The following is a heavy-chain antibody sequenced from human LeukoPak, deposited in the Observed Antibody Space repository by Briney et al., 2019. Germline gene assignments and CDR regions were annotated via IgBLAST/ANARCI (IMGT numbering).Heavy chain of an antibody. D-gene: IGHD3-10*01. CDR1: GGSISSGTYY. Sequence: SSGTLSLTCTVSGGSISSGTYYWNWIRQPAGKGLEWIGRIYASGSTNYNPSLKSRVTISLDTSKNQFSLNLSSVTAADTAVYYCARRGDYWGQGTLVAVSS. CDR3: ARRGDY. V-gene: IGHV4-61*02. CDR2: IYASGST. J-gene: IGHJ4*02.